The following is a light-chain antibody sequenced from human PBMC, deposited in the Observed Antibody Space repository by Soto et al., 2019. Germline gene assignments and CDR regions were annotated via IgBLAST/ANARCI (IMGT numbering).Light chain of an antibody. CDR2: EVN. CDR3: ASFRSGTILV. V-gene: IGLV2-14*01. J-gene: IGLJ1*01. CDR1: RSDIGDSNF. Sequence: QSALTQPASVSGSPGQSVTISCTGPRSDIGDSNFISWYQHSPGKAPRLLIYEVNNRPSGVSRRFSGSKAGNTASLTISGLLDDDEADYFCASFRSGTILVFXSGTKLTVL.